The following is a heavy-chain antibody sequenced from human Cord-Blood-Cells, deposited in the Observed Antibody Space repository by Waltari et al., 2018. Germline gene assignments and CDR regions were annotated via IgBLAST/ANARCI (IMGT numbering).Heavy chain of an antibody. J-gene: IGHJ4*02. CDR3: ARGVIAARPAFDY. Sequence: QVQLQESGPGLVKPSETLSLTCTVSGGSVSSGSYYWSWIRQPPGKGLEWIGYIYYSGSTNDNPSPKSRVTISVDTSKNQFSLKLSSVTAADTAVYDCARGVIAARPAFDYWGQGTLVTVSS. V-gene: IGHV4-61*01. CDR2: IYYSGST. CDR1: GGSVSSGSYY. D-gene: IGHD6-6*01.